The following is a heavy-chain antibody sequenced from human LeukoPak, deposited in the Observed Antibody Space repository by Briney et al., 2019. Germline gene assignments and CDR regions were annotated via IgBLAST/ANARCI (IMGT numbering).Heavy chain of an antibody. J-gene: IGHJ4*02. CDR1: GFTFSSYG. D-gene: IGHD6-19*01. Sequence: GGSLRLSCAASGFTFSSYGMHWVRQAPGKGLEWVAVISYDGSNKYYADSVKGRFTISRDNSKNTLYLQMNSLRAEDTAVYYCAKLAVAGTDYWGRGTLVTVSS. CDR2: ISYDGSNK. CDR3: AKLAVAGTDY. V-gene: IGHV3-30*18.